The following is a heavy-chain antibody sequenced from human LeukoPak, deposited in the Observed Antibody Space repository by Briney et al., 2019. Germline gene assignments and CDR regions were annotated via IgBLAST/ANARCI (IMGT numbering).Heavy chain of an antibody. CDR3: ARALRGYCSGGSCPNDY. Sequence: ASVKVSCKASGYTFTSYYMHWVRQAPGQGLEWMGIINPSGGSTSYAQKFQGRVTMTRDTSTSTVYMELSSLRSEDTAVYYCARALRGYCSGGSCPNDYWGQGALVTVSS. V-gene: IGHV1-46*01. J-gene: IGHJ4*02. CDR1: GYTFTSYY. D-gene: IGHD2-15*01. CDR2: INPSGGST.